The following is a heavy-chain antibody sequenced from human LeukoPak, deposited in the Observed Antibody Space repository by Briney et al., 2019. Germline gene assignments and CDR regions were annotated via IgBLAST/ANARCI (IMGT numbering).Heavy chain of an antibody. D-gene: IGHD1-7*01. J-gene: IGHJ5*02. CDR2: ISAYNGNT. CDR3: ARDQVERNWNYLYWFDP. CDR1: GYTFTSYG. V-gene: IGHV1-18*01. Sequence: ASVKVSCKASGYTFTSYGISWVRQAPGQGLEWMGWISAYNGNTNYAQKLQGRVTMTTDTSTSTACMELRSLRSDDTAVYYCARDQVERNWNYLYWFDPWGQGTLVTVSS.